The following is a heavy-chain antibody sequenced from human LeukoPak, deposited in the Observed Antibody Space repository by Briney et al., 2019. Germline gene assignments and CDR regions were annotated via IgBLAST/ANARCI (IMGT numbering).Heavy chain of an antibody. V-gene: IGHV4-30-2*04. Sequence: SRVTISVDTSKNQFSLKLSSVTAADTAVYYCARGQATVTPYYFDYWGQGTLVTVSS. CDR3: ARGQATVTPYYFDY. J-gene: IGHJ4*02. D-gene: IGHD4-17*01.